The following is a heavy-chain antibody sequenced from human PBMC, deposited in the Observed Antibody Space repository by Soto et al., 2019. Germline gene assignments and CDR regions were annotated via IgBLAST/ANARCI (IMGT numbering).Heavy chain of an antibody. V-gene: IGHV3-23*01. J-gene: IGHJ5*02. Sequence: PGGSVRLSGAASGFAFSSDAMSWVRQAPGKGLEWVSAISGSGGSTYYADSVKGRFTISRDNSKNTLYLQMNSLRAEDTAVYYCAKAGPKYCSSASCGLNWFDPWGQGTLVTVSS. CDR2: ISGSGGST. CDR3: AKAGPKYCSSASCGLNWFDP. D-gene: IGHD2-2*01. CDR1: GFAFSSDA.